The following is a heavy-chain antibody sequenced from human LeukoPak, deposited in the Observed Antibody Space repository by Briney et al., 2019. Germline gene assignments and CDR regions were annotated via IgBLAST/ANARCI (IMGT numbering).Heavy chain of an antibody. CDR1: GFTFSSHW. D-gene: IGHD6-25*01. V-gene: IGHV3-7*01. J-gene: IGHJ4*02. Sequence: GGSLRLSCADSGFTFSSHWMNWVRQAPGRGLEWVGNINPDGSETYYVDSMKGRFTISRDNAKDSVYLQMNTLRVEETAVYYCLGSADRGWGQGTLVTVSS. CDR3: LGSADRG. CDR2: INPDGSET.